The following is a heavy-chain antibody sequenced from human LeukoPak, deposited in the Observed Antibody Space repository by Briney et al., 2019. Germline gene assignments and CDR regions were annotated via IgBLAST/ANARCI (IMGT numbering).Heavy chain of an antibody. CDR3: AKDVHRGQWLVFDY. CDR2: INWNGGST. D-gene: IGHD6-19*01. CDR1: GFTFDDYG. Sequence: GGSLRLSCAASGFTFDDYGMSWVRQAPGKGLEWVSGINWNGGSTGYADSVKGRFTISRDNSKNTLYLQMNSLRAEDTAVYYCAKDVHRGQWLVFDYWGQGTLVTVSS. V-gene: IGHV3-20*04. J-gene: IGHJ4*02.